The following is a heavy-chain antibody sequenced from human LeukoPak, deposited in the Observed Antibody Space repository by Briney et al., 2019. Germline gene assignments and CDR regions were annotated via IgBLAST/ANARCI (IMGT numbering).Heavy chain of an antibody. J-gene: IGHJ4*02. CDR2: ISGSGGST. CDR1: GFTFDIYA. V-gene: IGHV3-23*01. Sequence: GGSLRLSCAASGFTFDIYAMNWVRQAPGKGLEWVSAISGSGGSTYYADSVKGRFTISRDNSKDTLYLQMNSLRAEDTAVYYCANRPGYDSSGYPFDYWGQGTLVTVSS. CDR3: ANRPGYDSSGYPFDY. D-gene: IGHD3-22*01.